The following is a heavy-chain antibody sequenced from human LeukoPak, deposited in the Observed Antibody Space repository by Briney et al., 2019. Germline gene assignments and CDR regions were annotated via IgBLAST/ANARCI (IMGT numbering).Heavy chain of an antibody. CDR2: IYYSGST. V-gene: IGHV4-59*01. D-gene: IGHD1-26*01. J-gene: IGHJ4*02. Sequence: SETLSLTCTVSGGSISSYYWSWIRQPPGKGLEWIGYIYYSGSTNYNPSLKSRVTISVDTSKNQFSLKLSSVTAADTAVYYCARDLSAAGVGAINDWGQGTLVTVSS. CDR1: GGSISSYY. CDR3: ARDLSAAGVGAIND.